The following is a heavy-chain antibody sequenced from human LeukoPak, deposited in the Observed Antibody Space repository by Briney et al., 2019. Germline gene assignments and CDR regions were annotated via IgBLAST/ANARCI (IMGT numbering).Heavy chain of an antibody. CDR1: GGSISSYY. D-gene: IGHD3-3*01. Sequence: SETLSLTCTVSGGSISSYYWSWIRQPPGKGLEWIGYIYYSGSTNYNPSLKSRVTISVDTSKNQFSLKLSSVTAADTAVYYCARGPYDFWSGYSSYYGMDVWGQGTTVIVSS. CDR2: IYYSGST. V-gene: IGHV4-59*01. J-gene: IGHJ6*02. CDR3: ARGPYDFWSGYSSYYGMDV.